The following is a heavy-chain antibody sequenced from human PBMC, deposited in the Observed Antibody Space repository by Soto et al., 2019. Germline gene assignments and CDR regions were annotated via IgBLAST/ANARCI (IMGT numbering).Heavy chain of an antibody. J-gene: IGHJ6*03. CDR1: GFTFSNAW. D-gene: IGHD2-15*01. CDR3: TTDEYCSGGSCYSPYYYYYMDV. Sequence: GGSLRLSCAASGFTFSNAWMSWVRQAPGKGLEWVGRIKSKTDGGTTDYAAPVKGRFTISRDDSKNTLYLQMNSLKTEDTAVYYCTTDEYCSGGSCYSPYYYYYMDVWGKGTTVTVSS. V-gene: IGHV3-15*01. CDR2: IKSKTDGGTT.